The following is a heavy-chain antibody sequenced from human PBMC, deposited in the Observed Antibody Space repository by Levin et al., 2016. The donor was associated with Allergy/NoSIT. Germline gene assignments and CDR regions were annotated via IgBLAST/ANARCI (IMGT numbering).Heavy chain of an antibody. CDR3: VKGGAAAGAEF. J-gene: IGHJ4*02. Sequence: GESLKISCAASGFTFSTYTMTWVRQAPGKGLEWVSSISATGGTTWYADSVKGRFTVSRDNSKNTLFVQMKSLRADDTAVYYCVKGGAAAGAEFWGQGTLVTVSS. V-gene: IGHV3-23*01. CDR1: GFTFSTYT. D-gene: IGHD6-13*01. CDR2: ISATGGTT.